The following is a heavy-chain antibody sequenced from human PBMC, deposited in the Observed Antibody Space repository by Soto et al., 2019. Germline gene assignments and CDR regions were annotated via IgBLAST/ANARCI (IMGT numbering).Heavy chain of an antibody. CDR2: ISYDGSNK. V-gene: IGHV3-30-3*01. D-gene: IGHD5-12*01. Sequence: QVQLVESGGGVVQPGRSLRLSCAASGFTFSSYAMHWVRQAPGKGLEWVAVISYDGSNKYYADSVKGRFTISRDNSKNTLSLQMNSLIAEDTAVYSCATVGRHSGYDYLGYYGMDVWGQGTTVTVSS. J-gene: IGHJ6*02. CDR1: GFTFSSYA. CDR3: ATVGRHSGYDYLGYYGMDV.